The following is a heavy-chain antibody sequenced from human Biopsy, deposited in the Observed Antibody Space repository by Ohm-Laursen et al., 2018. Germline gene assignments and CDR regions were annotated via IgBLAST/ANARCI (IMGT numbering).Heavy chain of an antibody. CDR3: AKGGSITIFGVVINNCFDP. CDR2: IKRDGTTT. V-gene: IGHV3-74*01. D-gene: IGHD3-3*01. CDR1: GFTFSNYY. J-gene: IGHJ5*02. Sequence: SLRLSCSASGFTFSNYYMHWVRQAPGKGLLWVSRIKRDGTTTDYAESVKGRFTISRDNSKNTLYLQMNSVRADDTAIYYCAKGGSITIFGVVINNCFDPWGQGTRVTVSS.